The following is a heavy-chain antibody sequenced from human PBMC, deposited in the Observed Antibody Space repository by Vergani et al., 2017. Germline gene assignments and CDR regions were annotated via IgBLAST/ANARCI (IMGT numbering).Heavy chain of an antibody. D-gene: IGHD3-22*01. CDR1: GGTFSSYA. V-gene: IGHV1-69*01. Sequence: QVQLVQSGAEVKKPGSSVKVSCKASGGTFSSYAISWVRQAPGRGPEWMGGIIPIFGTANYAQKFQGRVTITADESTSTAYMELSSLRSEDTAVYYCASWYYYDSSGYYYQAFDIWGQGTMVTVSS. CDR3: ASWYYYDSSGYYYQAFDI. CDR2: IIPIFGTA. J-gene: IGHJ3*02.